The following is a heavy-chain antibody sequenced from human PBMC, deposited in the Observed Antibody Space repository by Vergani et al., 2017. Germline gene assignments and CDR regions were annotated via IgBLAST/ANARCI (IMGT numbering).Heavy chain of an antibody. J-gene: IGHJ6*02. CDR1: GYTLTGYY. Sequence: QVQLVQSGAEVKKPGASVKVSCKASGYTLTGYYMHWVRQAPGQGLEWMGWINPNSGGTNHAQKFQGRVTMTRDTSISTAYMELSRLRSDDTAVYYCAREWGRYCSGGSCYGSGGMDVWGQGTTVTVSS. D-gene: IGHD2-15*01. V-gene: IGHV1-2*02. CDR3: AREWGRYCSGGSCYGSGGMDV. CDR2: INPNSGGT.